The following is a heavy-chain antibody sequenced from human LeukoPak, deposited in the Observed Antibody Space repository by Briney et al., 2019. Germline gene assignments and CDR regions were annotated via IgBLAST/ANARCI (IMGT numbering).Heavy chain of an antibody. CDR1: GFSFTASGVG. CDR2: IYWDDDK. D-gene: IGHD3-10*01. Sequence: SGPTLVKPTQTLTLTCTFSGFSFTASGVGGGWIRQPPGKALEWLALIYWDDDKRFSPSLRNRLTITKDTSKKQVVLTMTNMDPMETGTYFCAHTPYHGQSPGMYYFDYWGQGALVTISS. V-gene: IGHV2-5*02. J-gene: IGHJ4*02. CDR3: AHTPYHGQSPGMYYFDY.